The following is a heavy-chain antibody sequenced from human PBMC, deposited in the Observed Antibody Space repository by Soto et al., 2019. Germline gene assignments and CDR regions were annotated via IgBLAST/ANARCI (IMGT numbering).Heavy chain of an antibody. D-gene: IGHD5-12*01. CDR2: IYPGDSDT. J-gene: IGHJ6*02. CDR3: ARHEYCCHDPEAVMSF. CDR1: RYKFTSDW. V-gene: IGHV5-51*01. Sequence: WESLTISCKASRYKFTSDWIGWVRQMPGKGLEWMGIIYPGDSDTRYSPSFQGQVTISAHQSIRTAYLQWSRMKASDTAIYYCARHEYCCHDPEAVMSFWAQGTTVIGSS.